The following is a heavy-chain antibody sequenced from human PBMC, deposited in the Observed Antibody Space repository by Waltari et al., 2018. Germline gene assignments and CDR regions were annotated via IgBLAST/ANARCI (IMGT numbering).Heavy chain of an antibody. CDR3: ARGAMIGSGYYYYYYYMDV. D-gene: IGHD3-22*01. J-gene: IGHJ6*03. V-gene: IGHV4-34*01. Sequence: QVQLQQWGAGLLKPSETLSLTCAVYGGSFSGYYWSWIRQPPGKGLEWIGEINHSGSTNYNPSLKSRVTISVDTSKNQFSLKLSSVTAADTAVYYCARGAMIGSGYYYYYYYMDVWGKGTTVTISS. CDR1: GGSFSGYY. CDR2: INHSGST.